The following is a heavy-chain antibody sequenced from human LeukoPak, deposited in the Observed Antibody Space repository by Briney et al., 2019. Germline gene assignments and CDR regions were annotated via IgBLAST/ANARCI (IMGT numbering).Heavy chain of an antibody. CDR2: IYYSGST. D-gene: IGHD3-9*01. J-gene: IGHJ6*02. V-gene: IGHV4-59*01. CDR1: GGSINNYY. CDR3: ARDRLDYDILTGYYTPYYYYGMDV. Sequence: PSETLSLTCTVSGGSINNYYWSWIRQPPGKGLEWIGYIYYSGSTNYNPSLKSRVTISVDTSKNQFSLKLSSVTAADTAVYYCARDRLDYDILTGYYTPYYYYGMDVWGQGTTVTVSS.